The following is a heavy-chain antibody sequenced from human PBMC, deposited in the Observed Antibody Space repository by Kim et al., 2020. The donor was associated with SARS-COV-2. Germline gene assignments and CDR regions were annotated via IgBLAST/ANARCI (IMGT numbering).Heavy chain of an antibody. J-gene: IGHJ4*02. Sequence: SQTLSLTCAISGDSVSSNSAAWNWIRQSPSRGLEWLGRTYYRSKWYSDYAVSVKGRITINPDTAENQFSLQLNSVTPEDTAVYYCARDRQRAGTGVDYWGQGSLVTVSS. D-gene: IGHD6-19*01. V-gene: IGHV6-1*01. CDR1: GDSVSSNSAA. CDR2: TYYRSKWYS. CDR3: ARDRQRAGTGVDY.